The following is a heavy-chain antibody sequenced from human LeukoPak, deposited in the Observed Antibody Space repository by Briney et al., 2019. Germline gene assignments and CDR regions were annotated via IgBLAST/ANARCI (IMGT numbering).Heavy chain of an antibody. J-gene: IGHJ5*02. CDR2: IYYSGST. CDR1: GGSISSGDYY. D-gene: IGHD2-15*01. V-gene: IGHV4-30-4*01. Sequence: SQTLSLTCTVSGGSISSGDYYWSWIRQPPGKGLEWIGCIYYSGSTYYNPSLKSRVTISVDTSKNQFSLKLSSVTAADTAVYSCARDLGYCSGGSCYSGPNWFDPWGQGTLVTVPS. CDR3: ARDLGYCSGGSCYSGPNWFDP.